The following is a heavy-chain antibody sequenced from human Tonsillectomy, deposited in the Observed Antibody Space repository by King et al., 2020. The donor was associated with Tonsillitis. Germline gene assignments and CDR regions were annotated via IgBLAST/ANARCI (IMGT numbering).Heavy chain of an antibody. V-gene: IGHV4-34*01. D-gene: IGHD2-15*01. Sequence: HVQLQQWGAGLLKPSETLSLTCAVYGGSFSDYYCIWIRQPPGMGLEGIGEINHSGSTNYNPSLKGRVTILVDTSKNQFSLKLSSVTAADTAVYYCARGEGVAATDYYYYMDVWGKGTTVAVSS. CDR3: ARGEGVAATDYYYYMDV. CDR1: GGSFSDYY. CDR2: INHSGST. J-gene: IGHJ6*03.